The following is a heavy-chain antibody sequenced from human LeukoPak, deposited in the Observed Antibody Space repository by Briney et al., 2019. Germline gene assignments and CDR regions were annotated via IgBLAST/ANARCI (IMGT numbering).Heavy chain of an antibody. J-gene: IGHJ3*02. CDR2: IIPIFGTA. V-gene: IGHV1-69*13. CDR3: ARGGPSILVVVAAQYDAFDI. Sequence: SVKVSCKASGGTFSSYAISWVRQAPGQGLEWMGGIIPIFGTANYAQKFQGGVTITADESTSTAYMELSSLRSEDTAVYYCARGGPSILVVVAAQYDAFDIWGQGTMVTVSS. D-gene: IGHD2-15*01. CDR1: GGTFSSYA.